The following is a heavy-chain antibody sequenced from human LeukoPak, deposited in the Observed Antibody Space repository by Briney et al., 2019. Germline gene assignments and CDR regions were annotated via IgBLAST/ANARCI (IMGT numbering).Heavy chain of an antibody. V-gene: IGHV3-23*01. D-gene: IGHD3-10*01. J-gene: IGHJ4*02. Sequence: GGSLRLSCAASGFTFSSYAMSWVRQAPGKGLEWVSAISGSGGSTYYADSVKGRFTISRDNSKNTLYLQMTSLRADDTAVYYCAKDFYYGSGSSLSLDHWGQGTLVTVSS. CDR2: ISGSGGST. CDR3: AKDFYYGSGSSLSLDH. CDR1: GFTFSSYA.